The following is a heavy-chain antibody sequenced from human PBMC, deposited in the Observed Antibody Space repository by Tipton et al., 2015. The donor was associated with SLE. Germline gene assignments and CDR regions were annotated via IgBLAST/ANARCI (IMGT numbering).Heavy chain of an antibody. J-gene: IGHJ4*02. D-gene: IGHD3-3*01. V-gene: IGHV4-59*11. Sequence: TLSLTCTVSGGSISSHYWSWIRQPPGKGLEWIGYIYYSGSTNYNPSLKSRVTISVDTSKNQFSLKLSSVTAADTAVYYCASTIFGVVIWNYWGQGTLVTVSS. CDR1: GGSISSHY. CDR2: IYYSGST. CDR3: ASTIFGVVIWNY.